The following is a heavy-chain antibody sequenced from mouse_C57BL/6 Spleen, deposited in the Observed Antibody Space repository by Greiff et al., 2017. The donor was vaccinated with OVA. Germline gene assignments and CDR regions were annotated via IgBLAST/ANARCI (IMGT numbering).Heavy chain of an antibody. CDR3: ARNPNFYYYGSSYWYFDV. J-gene: IGHJ1*03. CDR1: GYAFSSYW. CDR2: IYPGDGDT. D-gene: IGHD1-1*01. Sequence: VMLVESGAELVKPGASVKISCKASGYAFSSYWMNWVKQRPGKGLEWIGQIYPGDGDTNYNGKFKGKATLTADKSSSTAYMQLSSLTSEDSAVYFCARNPNFYYYGSSYWYFDVWGTGTTVTVSS. V-gene: IGHV1-80*01.